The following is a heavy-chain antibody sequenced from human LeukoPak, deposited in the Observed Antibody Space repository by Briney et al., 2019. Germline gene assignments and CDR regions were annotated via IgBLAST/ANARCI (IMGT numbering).Heavy chain of an antibody. CDR3: ARGWFGQLLQDY. CDR1: GYTFTSYD. Sequence: ASVKLSCKASGYTFTSYDINWVRQATAQGPDWMGWMNPNSWNTGYAQQFQGRVTMTRATSTSTAYMELSSLRSDDTAVYYCARGWFGQLLQDYWGQGALVTVSS. V-gene: IGHV1-8*01. J-gene: IGHJ4*02. CDR2: MNPNSWNT. D-gene: IGHD3-10*01.